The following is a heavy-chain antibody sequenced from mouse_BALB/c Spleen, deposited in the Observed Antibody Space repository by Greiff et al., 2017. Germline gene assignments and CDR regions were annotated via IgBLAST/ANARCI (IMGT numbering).Heavy chain of an antibody. V-gene: IGHV1-87*01. CDR1: GYTFTSYW. Sequence: QVQLQQSGAELARPGASVKLSCKASGYTFTSYWMQWVKQRPGQGLEWIGAIYPGDGDTRYTQKFKGKATLTADKSSSTAYMQLSSLASEDSAVYYCARGGGGYGGCYFDYWGQGTTLTVSS. J-gene: IGHJ2*01. CDR2: IYPGDGDT. D-gene: IGHD2-2*01. CDR3: ARGGGGYGGCYFDY.